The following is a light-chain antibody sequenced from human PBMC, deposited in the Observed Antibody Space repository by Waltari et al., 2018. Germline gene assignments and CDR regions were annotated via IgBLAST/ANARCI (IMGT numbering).Light chain of an antibody. V-gene: IGLV3-21*01. CDR2: YDS. CDR3: QVWDSSSNHPV. J-gene: IGLJ6*01. CDR1: NIGREN. Sequence: SYDVTQPRSVSVSPGQTAMITCGGDNIGRENVHWYQQKAAQAPLWVIFYDSDRPSGVPERFSGSNSGNTATLTITGVEAGDEADYYCQVWDSSSNHPVFGGGTKLTVL.